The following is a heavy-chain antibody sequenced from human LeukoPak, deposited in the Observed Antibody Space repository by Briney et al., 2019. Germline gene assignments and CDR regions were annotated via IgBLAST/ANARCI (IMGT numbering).Heavy chain of an antibody. CDR2: ISGSGGNT. V-gene: IGHV3-23*01. Sequence: PGGTLRLSCAASGFTFSSYGMSWVRQAPGKGLEWVSVISGSGGNTYYADSVKGRFTISRDNSKNSLYLQMNSLRAEGPAVYYSARGSRPKAPNYYHYYMTAWGKGTTVT. CDR1: GFTFSSYG. CDR3: ARGSRPKAPNYYHYYMTA. D-gene: IGHD2-2*01. J-gene: IGHJ6*03.